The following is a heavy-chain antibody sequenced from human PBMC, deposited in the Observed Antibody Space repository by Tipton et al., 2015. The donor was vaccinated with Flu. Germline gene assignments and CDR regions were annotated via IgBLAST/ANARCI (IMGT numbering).Heavy chain of an antibody. Sequence: QLVQSGAEVKKPGASMKVSCQASGYTFTNYGITWVRQAPGQGPEWMGWISAYTGGTNYAQNFRGRVTMTTDTSTSTAYMELRNLRSDDTAVFYCARHLLYFGEGGMDVWGQGTTVIVSS. V-gene: IGHV1-18*01. D-gene: IGHD3-10*01. CDR2: ISAYTGGT. CDR1: GYTFTNYG. J-gene: IGHJ6*02. CDR3: ARHLLYFGEGGMDV.